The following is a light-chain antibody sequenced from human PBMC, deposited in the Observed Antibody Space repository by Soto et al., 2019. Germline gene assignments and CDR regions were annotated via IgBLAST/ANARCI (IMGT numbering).Light chain of an antibody. J-gene: IGKJ3*01. CDR1: QSVSNY. V-gene: IGKV1-39*01. Sequence: IQMTQSPTSLSASVGDRVTITCRASQSVSNYLNWYQQKVGKAPQLLIYFASTLQKGVPSRFSGSGSGTDFTLTISSLQPEDFATYFCQQSYTTPFTFGPGTKVDIK. CDR3: QQSYTTPFT. CDR2: FAS.